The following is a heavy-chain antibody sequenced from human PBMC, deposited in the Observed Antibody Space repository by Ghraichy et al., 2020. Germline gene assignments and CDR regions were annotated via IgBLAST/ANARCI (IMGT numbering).Heavy chain of an antibody. V-gene: IGHV4-39*01. D-gene: IGHD3-10*01. CDR3: ATSVYYYGSGSYYPDWFDP. J-gene: IGHJ5*02. Sequence: SETLSLTCTVSGGSISSSSYYWGWIRQPPGKGLEWIGSIYYSGSTYYNPSLKSRVTISVDTSKNQFSLKLSSVTAADTAVYYCATSVYYYGSGSYYPDWFDPWGQGTLVTVSS. CDR1: GGSISSSSYY. CDR2: IYYSGST.